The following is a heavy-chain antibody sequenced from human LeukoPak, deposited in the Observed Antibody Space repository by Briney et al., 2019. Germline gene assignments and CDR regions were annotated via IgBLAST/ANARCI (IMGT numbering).Heavy chain of an antibody. D-gene: IGHD3-10*01. CDR2: ISSSSSTI. Sequence: GGSLRLSCAASGFTFSSYAMSWVRQAPGKGLEWVSYISSSSSTIYYADSVKGRFTISRDNAKNSLYLQMNSLRAEDTAVYYCARDPYGSGSYYIAPYYYYGMDVWGQGTTVTVSS. CDR3: ARDPYGSGSYYIAPYYYYGMDV. V-gene: IGHV3-48*01. J-gene: IGHJ6*02. CDR1: GFTFSSYA.